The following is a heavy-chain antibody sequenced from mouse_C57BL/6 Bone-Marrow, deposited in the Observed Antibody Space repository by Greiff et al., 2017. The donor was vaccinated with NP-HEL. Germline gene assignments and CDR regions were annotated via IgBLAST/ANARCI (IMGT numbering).Heavy chain of an antibody. D-gene: IGHD2-4*01. CDR3: ARWKYDYDDGFDY. J-gene: IGHJ2*01. Sequence: QVQLQQPGAELVKPGASVKMSCKASGYTFTSYWITWVKQRPGQGLEWIGDIYPGSGSTNYNEKFKGKATLTVDTSSSTAYMQLSSLTSEDSAVYNCARWKYDYDDGFDYWGQGTTLTVSS. CDR1: GYTFTSYW. V-gene: IGHV1-55*01. CDR2: IYPGSGST.